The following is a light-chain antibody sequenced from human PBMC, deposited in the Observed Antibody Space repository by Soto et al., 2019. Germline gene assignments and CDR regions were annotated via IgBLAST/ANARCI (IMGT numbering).Light chain of an antibody. V-gene: IGLV2-14*01. Sequence: QSVLTQPASVSGSPGQSITISCTGTNSDVGGFNYVSWYQQHPGKAPKLMIYDVSNRPSGVSDRFSGSKSGNTASLTISGLQAEDEADYYCSSYTSSSTRVVFGGGTKVTVL. J-gene: IGLJ2*01. CDR3: SSYTSSSTRVV. CDR1: NSDVGGFNY. CDR2: DVS.